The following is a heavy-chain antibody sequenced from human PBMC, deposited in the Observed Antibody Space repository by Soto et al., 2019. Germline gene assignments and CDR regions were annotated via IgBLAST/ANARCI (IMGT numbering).Heavy chain of an antibody. Sequence: EVQLVESGGGLVQPGGSLRLSCAASEFTFSGRSVHWVRQAPGQGLVWVSGIDKVGTDSTYADSVKGRFTSSRDNAKNTVYLQMNSLGVVDTAVYYCARGWFGPDVWGKGTTVTVSS. D-gene: IGHD3-10*01. J-gene: IGHJ6*03. CDR2: IDKVGTDS. CDR3: ARGWFGPDV. CDR1: EFTFSGRS. V-gene: IGHV3-74*01.